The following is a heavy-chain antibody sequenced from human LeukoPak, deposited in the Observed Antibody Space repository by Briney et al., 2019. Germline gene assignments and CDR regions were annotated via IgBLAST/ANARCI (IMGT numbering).Heavy chain of an antibody. CDR2: IRYSGVDA. V-gene: IGHV3-23*01. CDR1: GFTFNDYA. J-gene: IGHJ4*02. Sequence: GGSLGLSCAASGFTFNDYAMSWGRQAPGEGRGRGSGIRYSGVDAYYADSVKRRFPISRDNSKDPLYLQMNSLRAEDPAIYYCARGIIAFDHWGQGTQVTVSS. CDR3: ARGIIAFDH. D-gene: IGHD2/OR15-2a*01.